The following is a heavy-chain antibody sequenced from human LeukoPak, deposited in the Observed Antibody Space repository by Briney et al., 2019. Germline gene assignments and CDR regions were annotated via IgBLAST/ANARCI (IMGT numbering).Heavy chain of an antibody. J-gene: IGHJ4*02. V-gene: IGHV1-2*06. CDR1: GYTFTGYY. CDR3: ARDPEWELTGADY. Sequence: GSVKVSCKASGYTFTGYYMHWVRQAPGQGLEWMGRINPNSGGTNYAQKFQGRVTMTRDTSISTAYMELSRLRSDDTAVYYCARDPEWELTGADYWGQGTLVTVSS. CDR2: INPNSGGT. D-gene: IGHD1-26*01.